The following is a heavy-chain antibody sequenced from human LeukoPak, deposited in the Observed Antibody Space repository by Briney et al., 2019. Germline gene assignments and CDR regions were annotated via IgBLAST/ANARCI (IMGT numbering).Heavy chain of an antibody. J-gene: IGHJ4*02. V-gene: IGHV4-30-2*01. D-gene: IGHD1-26*01. CDR1: GGSISSGGYS. CDR3: ARAGGSSFFDY. CDR2: IYHSGST. Sequence: SETLSLTCAVSGGSISSGGYSWSWIRQPPGKGLEWIGYIYHSGSTYYNPSLKSRVTISVGRSKNQFSLKLSSVTAADTAVYYCARAGGSSFFDYWGQGTLVTVSS.